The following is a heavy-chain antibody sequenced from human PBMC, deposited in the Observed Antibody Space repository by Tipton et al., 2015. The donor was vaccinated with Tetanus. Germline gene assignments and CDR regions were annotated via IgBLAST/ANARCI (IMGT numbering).Heavy chain of an antibody. CDR2: VYYSGTT. D-gene: IGHD1-1*01. J-gene: IGHJ4*02. CDR3: ARANNEFPKKGPFDS. CDR1: GDSLYRSSHY. Sequence: TLSLTCTVSGDSLYRSSHYWGWIRQPPGKGLEWIGSVYYSGTTYYNPSLRNRLTVSRDTSKNQFSLQLTSVTAADTAVYYCARANNEFPKKGPFDSWGQGSLVIVSS. V-gene: IGHV4-39*07.